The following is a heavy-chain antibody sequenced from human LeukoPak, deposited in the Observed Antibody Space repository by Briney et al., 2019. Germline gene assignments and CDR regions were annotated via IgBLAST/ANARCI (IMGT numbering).Heavy chain of an antibody. V-gene: IGHV4-34*01. D-gene: IGHD3-10*01. J-gene: IGHJ6*03. CDR3: AGSGSYFYYYYYYMDV. CDR2: INHSGST. Sequence: SETLSLTCAVYGGSFRGYYWSWIRQPPGKGLEWIGEINHSGSTHYNPSLKSRVTISVDTSKNQFSLKLSSVTAADTAVYYCAGSGSYFYYYYYYMDVWGKGTTVTVSS. CDR1: GGSFRGYY.